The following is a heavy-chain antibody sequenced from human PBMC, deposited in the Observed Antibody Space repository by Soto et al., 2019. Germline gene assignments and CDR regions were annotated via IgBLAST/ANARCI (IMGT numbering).Heavy chain of an antibody. CDR1: GYTFTSYG. CDR2: ISAYNGNT. J-gene: IGHJ5*02. Sequence: GASVKVSCKASGYTFTSYGISWVRQAPGQGLEWMGWISAYNGNTNYAQKLQGRVTMTTDTSTSTAYMGLRSLRSEDTAIYYCARSSAGVFGIIIEGSNRLAPWGQGSLVTVSS. CDR3: ARSSAGVFGIIIEGSNRLAP. D-gene: IGHD3-16*02. V-gene: IGHV1-18*01.